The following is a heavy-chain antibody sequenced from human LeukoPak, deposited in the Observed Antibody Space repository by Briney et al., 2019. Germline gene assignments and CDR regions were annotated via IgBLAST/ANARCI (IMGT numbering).Heavy chain of an antibody. CDR1: GFTFSSYS. CDR2: ISSSSSTI. V-gene: IGHV3-48*01. CDR3: ARDRVGATDYFDY. J-gene: IGHJ4*02. D-gene: IGHD1-26*01. Sequence: PGGSLRLSCAASGFTFSSYSMNWVRQAPGKGLEWVSYISSSSSTIYYADSVKGRFTISRDNAKNSLYLQMNSLRAEDTAVYYCARDRVGATDYFDYWGQGTLVTVSS.